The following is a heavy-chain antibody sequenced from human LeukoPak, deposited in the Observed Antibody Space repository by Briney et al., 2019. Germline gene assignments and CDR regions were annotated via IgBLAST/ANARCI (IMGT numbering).Heavy chain of an antibody. CDR1: GYTFTAYC. V-gene: IGHV1-2*06. CDR3: ARGASGNYPDF. J-gene: IGHJ4*02. CDR2: INPNSGGT. D-gene: IGHD1-26*01. Sequence: ASVKVSCKASGYTFTAYCIHWVRQAPGQGLEWMGRINPNSGGTNYAQNFQGRVTMTRDTSISTAYMELSRLRSDDTAVYYCARGASGNYPDFWGQGTLVTVSS.